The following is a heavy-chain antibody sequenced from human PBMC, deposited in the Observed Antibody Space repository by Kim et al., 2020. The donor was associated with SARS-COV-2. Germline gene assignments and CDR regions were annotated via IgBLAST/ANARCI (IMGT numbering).Heavy chain of an antibody. J-gene: IGHJ2*01. D-gene: IGHD1-26*01. V-gene: IGHV5-51*01. Sequence: YSPSFQGQVTISADKSISTAYLQWSSLKASDTAMYYCARYGRATAWYFDLWGRGTLVTVSS. CDR3: ARYGRATAWYFDL.